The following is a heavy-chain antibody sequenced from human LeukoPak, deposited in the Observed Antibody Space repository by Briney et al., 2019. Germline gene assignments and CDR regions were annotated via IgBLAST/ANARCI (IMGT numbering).Heavy chain of an antibody. Sequence: ASVKVSCKASGYTFTSYGISWVRQAPGQGLEWMGIINPTGGSTSYAQKFQGRVTMTRDTSTSTVYMELSSLRSEDTAVYYCARGHGSGSPVWSLYYYYYYMDVWGKGTTVTVSS. CDR3: ARGHGSGSPVWSLYYYYYYMDV. V-gene: IGHV1-46*01. CDR1: GYTFTSYG. CDR2: INPTGGST. J-gene: IGHJ6*03. D-gene: IGHD3-10*01.